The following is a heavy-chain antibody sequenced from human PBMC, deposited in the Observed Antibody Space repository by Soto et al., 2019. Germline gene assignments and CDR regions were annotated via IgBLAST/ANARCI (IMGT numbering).Heavy chain of an antibody. J-gene: IGHJ3*01. CDR3: ARETGELGFRQGLDV. CDR2: IDGSDDTT. CDR1: GSTSTKYA. Sequence: EEQLLESGGRLVQPAESLRLSCEASGSTSTKYAMSWVRQAPGKGLEWVSAIDGSDDTTYYTDSVKGRFSISRDKSNNTVYLQMNILRDEDSALYYCARETGELGFRQGLDVWGRGTMVRVSS. V-gene: IGHV3-23*01. D-gene: IGHD7-27*01.